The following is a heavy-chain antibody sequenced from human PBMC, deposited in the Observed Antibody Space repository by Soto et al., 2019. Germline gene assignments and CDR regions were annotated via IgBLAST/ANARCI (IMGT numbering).Heavy chain of an antibody. V-gene: IGHV1-18*01. CDR2: ISGYNGHP. CDR3: ARQSVHIYDSRGYHLWFDP. D-gene: IGHD3-22*01. J-gene: IGHJ5*02. Sequence: QVQLVQSGAEVKQPGASVKVSCKPSGYSFSSFGISWVRQAPGQGLEWMGWISGYNGHPLEAQKFQGRLTMTIDTSASTVSMELRSLRSDDTAVYYGARQSVHIYDSRGYHLWFDPWCQGPQVSVSS. CDR1: GYSFSSFG.